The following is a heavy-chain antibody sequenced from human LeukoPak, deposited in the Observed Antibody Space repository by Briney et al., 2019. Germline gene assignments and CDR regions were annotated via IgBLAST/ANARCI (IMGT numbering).Heavy chain of an antibody. J-gene: IGHJ4*02. D-gene: IGHD4-17*01. CDR3: ARDLRNGEVDY. CDR2: ISGSGGST. Sequence: GGSLRLSCAASGFTFSSYAMTWVRQAPGKGLEWVSAISGSGGSTYYADSVKGRFTISRDNSKNTLYLQMNSLRAEDTAVYYCARDLRNGEVDYWGQGTLVTVSS. CDR1: GFTFSSYA. V-gene: IGHV3-23*01.